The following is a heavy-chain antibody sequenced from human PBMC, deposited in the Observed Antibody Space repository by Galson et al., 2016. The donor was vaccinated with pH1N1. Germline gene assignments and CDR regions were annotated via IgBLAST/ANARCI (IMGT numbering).Heavy chain of an antibody. CDR2: ISGSGGST. CDR3: AKLGLTNYGHDAFDI. D-gene: IGHD4-17*01. Sequence: SLRLSCAASGFTFSNYGMTWVRQAPGKGLEWVSGISGSGGSTHYADSVKGRFTISRDNSDNTLFLQMNSMSAGDTAVHYCAKLGLTNYGHDAFDIWSLVTMVTVSS. J-gene: IGHJ3*02. V-gene: IGHV3-23*01. CDR1: GFTFSNYG.